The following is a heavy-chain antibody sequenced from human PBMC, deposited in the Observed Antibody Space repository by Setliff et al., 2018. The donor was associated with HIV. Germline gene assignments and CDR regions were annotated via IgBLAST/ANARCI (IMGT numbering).Heavy chain of an antibody. CDR1: GYSIGTGYH. J-gene: IGHJ4*02. CDR3: ATYGSGSALEY. V-gene: IGHV4-38-2*01. Sequence: SETLSLTCVVSGYSIGTGYHWAWIRQSPGKGLEWIANIHHTGATYYSPSLKSRATISMDKSKNHFSLDLTSVTATDTAMYYCATYGSGSALEYWGQGTLVTVSS. CDR2: IHHTGAT. D-gene: IGHD3-10*01.